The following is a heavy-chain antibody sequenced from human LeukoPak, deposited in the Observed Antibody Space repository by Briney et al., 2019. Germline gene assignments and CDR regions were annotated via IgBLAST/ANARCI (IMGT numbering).Heavy chain of an antibody. V-gene: IGHV4-59*01. J-gene: IGHJ3*02. CDR1: GGSISSYY. Sequence: SETLSLTCSVSGGSISSYYWSWIRQPPGKGLEWIGYLYYSGSTNSNPSLKSRVTMSVDTSKNQFSLKLRSVTAADTAVYYCARGGSGISNAFDIWGQGTMVTVSS. CDR3: ARGGSGISNAFDI. D-gene: IGHD3-10*01. CDR2: LYYSGST.